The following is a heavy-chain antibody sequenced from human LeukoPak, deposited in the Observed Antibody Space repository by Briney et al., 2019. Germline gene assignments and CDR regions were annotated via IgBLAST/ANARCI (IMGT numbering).Heavy chain of an antibody. CDR1: GGSISSNNW. J-gene: IGHJ5*02. CDR2: IYYSGST. D-gene: IGHD3-16*01. Sequence: SGTLSLTCAVSGGSISSNNWWSWVRQPPGKGLEWIGSIYYSGSTYYNPSLKSRVTISVDTSKNQFSLKLSSVTAADTAVYYCARDFFGTPYEGWFDPWGQGTLVTVSS. V-gene: IGHV4-4*02. CDR3: ARDFFGTPYEGWFDP.